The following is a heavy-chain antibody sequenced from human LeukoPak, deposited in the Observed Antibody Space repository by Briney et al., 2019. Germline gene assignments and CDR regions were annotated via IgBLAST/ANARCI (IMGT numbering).Heavy chain of an antibody. D-gene: IGHD3-10*01. V-gene: IGHV3-23*01. Sequence: AGGSLRLSCAASGFTFSSYAMSWVRQAPGKGLEWVSAISGSGGSTYYADSVKGRFTISRDNSKNTLYLQMNSLRAEDTAVYYCAKCSGPYYGSGNYYVIWGQGTMVTVSS. CDR3: AKCSGPYYGSGNYYVI. J-gene: IGHJ3*02. CDR2: ISGSGGST. CDR1: GFTFSSYA.